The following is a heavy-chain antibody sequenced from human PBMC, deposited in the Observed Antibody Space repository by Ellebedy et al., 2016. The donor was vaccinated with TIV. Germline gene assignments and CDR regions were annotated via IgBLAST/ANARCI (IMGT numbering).Heavy chain of an antibody. CDR2: ISYDGNNK. CDR3: ARVSWAKVIEDAFDV. D-gene: IGHD3-16*02. CDR1: GFTFSSFG. Sequence: PGGSLRLSCAASGFTFSSFGMHWVRQAQGKGLEWVAAISYDGNNKYYGDSVKGRFTIARDNSKNTLYLQMAGLRDEDTAMYYCARVSWAKVIEDAFDVWGRGTLVTVSS. V-gene: IGHV3-30*03. J-gene: IGHJ3*01.